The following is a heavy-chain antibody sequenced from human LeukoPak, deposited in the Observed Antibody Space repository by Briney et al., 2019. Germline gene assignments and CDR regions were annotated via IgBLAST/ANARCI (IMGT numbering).Heavy chain of an antibody. CDR2: ISYDGSNK. CDR3: ARVHRPYYYYGMDV. V-gene: IGHV3-30*04. Sequence: GRSLRLSCAASGFTVSSYAMHWVRQAPGKGLEWVAVISYDGSNKYYADSVKGRFTISRDNSKNTLYLQMNSLRAEDTAVYYCARVHRPYYYYGMDVWGKGPTVTVSS. J-gene: IGHJ6*04. CDR1: GFTVSSYA.